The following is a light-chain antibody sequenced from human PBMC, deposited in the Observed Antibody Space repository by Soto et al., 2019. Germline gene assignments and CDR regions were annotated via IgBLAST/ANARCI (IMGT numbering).Light chain of an antibody. CDR3: ETWDSPSYV. CDR2: LEGSGSY. Sequence: QLVLTQSSSASASLGSSVKLTCTLSSGHSSYIIAWHQQQPGKAPRYLMKLEGSGSYNKGSGVPDRFSGSSSGADRYLTISHLQFEDEADYYCETWDSPSYVFGTGTKVTVL. CDR1: SGHSSYI. V-gene: IGLV4-60*02. J-gene: IGLJ1*01.